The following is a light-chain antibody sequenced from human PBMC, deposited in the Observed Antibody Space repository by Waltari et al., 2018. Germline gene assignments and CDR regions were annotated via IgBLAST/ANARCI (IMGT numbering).Light chain of an antibody. V-gene: IGKV4-1*01. CDR2: WAS. J-gene: IGKJ2*01. CDR3: QQYYSIPQT. CDR1: RSVLYSSNNKNY. Sequence: DIVMTQSPDSLTVSLGERATINCKSSRSVLYSSNNKNYLAWYQQKPGQPPKLLIFWASTRESGVPGRFSGSGSGTDFTLTISSLQAEDVAVYYCQQYYSIPQTFGQGTKLEIK.